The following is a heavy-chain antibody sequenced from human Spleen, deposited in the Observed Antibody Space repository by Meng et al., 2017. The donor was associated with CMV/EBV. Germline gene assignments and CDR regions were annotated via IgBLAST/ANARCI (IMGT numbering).Heavy chain of an antibody. CDR1: GYTFTSYG. CDR2: ISGYNGNT. D-gene: IGHD4-23*01. CDR3: ARDLDNTVAGTIGY. J-gene: IGHJ4*02. Sequence: KASGYTFTSYGISWVRQAPGQGLEWMGWISGYNGNTNYAQKLQGRVTMTTDTSTSTAYMELRSLRSDDTAVYYCARDLDNTVAGTIGYWGQGTLVTVSS. V-gene: IGHV1-18*01.